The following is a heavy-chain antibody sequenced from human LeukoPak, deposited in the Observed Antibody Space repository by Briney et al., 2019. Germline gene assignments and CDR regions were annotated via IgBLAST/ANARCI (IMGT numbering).Heavy chain of an antibody. CDR3: AKEELLWFGELLDTGDAFDI. D-gene: IGHD3-10*01. CDR2: ISGSGGST. Sequence: GGSLRLSCAASGFTFSSYAMSWVRQAPGKGLEWVSAISGSGGSTYYADSVKGRFTISRDNSKNTLYLQMNSLRAEDTAVYYCAKEELLWFGELLDTGDAFDIWGQGTMVTVSS. CDR1: GFTFSSYA. J-gene: IGHJ3*02. V-gene: IGHV3-23*01.